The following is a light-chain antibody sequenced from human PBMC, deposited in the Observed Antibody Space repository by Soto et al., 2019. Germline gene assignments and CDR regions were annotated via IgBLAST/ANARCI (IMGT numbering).Light chain of an antibody. Sequence: DIQMTQSPSALSGSVGDRVTITCRASQTINSWLAWYKQKPGKAPKVLIFDASSLKTGVPSRFSGSGSGTDFTLTISNMQPDDFATYYCQQYNSYWTFGHGTKVDI. CDR1: QTINSW. V-gene: IGKV1-5*01. CDR3: QQYNSYWT. CDR2: DAS. J-gene: IGKJ1*01.